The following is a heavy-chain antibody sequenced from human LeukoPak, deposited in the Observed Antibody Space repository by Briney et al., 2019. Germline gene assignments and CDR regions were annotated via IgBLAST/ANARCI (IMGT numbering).Heavy chain of an antibody. J-gene: IGHJ2*01. Sequence: SEILSLTCTVSGGSITTHYWSWIRQPPGEGLQWIASIYHTGASNYNPSLKSRITISLDTSKNQFSLELRYVTDADTAEYYCARDTTFYDSSGYHPYWYFDLWGRGTPVTVSS. CDR1: GGSITTHY. V-gene: IGHV4-59*11. CDR2: IYHTGAS. CDR3: ARDTTFYDSSGYHPYWYFDL. D-gene: IGHD3-22*01.